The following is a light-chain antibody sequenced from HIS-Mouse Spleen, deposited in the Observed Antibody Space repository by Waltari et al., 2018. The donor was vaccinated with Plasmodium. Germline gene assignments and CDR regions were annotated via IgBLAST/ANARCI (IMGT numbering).Light chain of an antibody. CDR3: QQFNNYPSIT. CDR2: DAS. V-gene: IGKV1D-13*01. J-gene: IGKJ5*01. CDR1: QGIRSA. Sequence: IQLTQSPSSLSASVGDRVTITCRASQGIRSALAWYQQKPGKAPKLLIYDASSLESGVPSRFSGSGSGTDFTLTISSLQPEDFATYYCQQFNNYPSITFGQGTRLEIK.